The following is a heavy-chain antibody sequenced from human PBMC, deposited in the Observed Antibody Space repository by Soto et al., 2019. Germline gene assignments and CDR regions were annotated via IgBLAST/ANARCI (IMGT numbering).Heavy chain of an antibody. Sequence: PXETLSLTCTVAGYSVSSGASHWTWIRQSPGKGLEWIGYISHNATADCNPSLKSRVSVSVDTSKNQFSLKLTSATTADTAVYYCARVDLSTSKIGVLVQGKTVTVSS. CDR2: ISHNATA. CDR1: GYSVSSGASH. J-gene: IGHJ6*02. CDR3: ARVDLSTSKIGV. D-gene: IGHD3-22*01. V-gene: IGHV4-61*08.